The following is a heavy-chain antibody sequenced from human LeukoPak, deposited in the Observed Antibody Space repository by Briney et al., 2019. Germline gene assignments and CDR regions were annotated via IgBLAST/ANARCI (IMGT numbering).Heavy chain of an antibody. D-gene: IGHD2-21*01. CDR3: ARVGERGKFALIEGRFDS. Sequence: PGGSLRLSCAASGFSFSSYWMSWVRQAPGKGLEWVANIRQDGSEKYYLDSVKGRFTISRDNAKDSVHLQMNSLRAEDTAVYYCARVGERGKFALIEGRFDSWGQGTLVTVSS. J-gene: IGHJ5*01. CDR1: GFSFSSYW. CDR2: IRQDGSEK. V-gene: IGHV3-7*01.